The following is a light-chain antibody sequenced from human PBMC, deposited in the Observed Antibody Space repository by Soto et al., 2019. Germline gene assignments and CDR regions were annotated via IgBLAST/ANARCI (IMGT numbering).Light chain of an antibody. CDR1: SSNIGSNF. CDR3: AAWDDSLSVRYV. Sequence: SVLTPPPSASGTPGQRVTISCSGSSSNIGSNFVYWYQQRPGTAPRLLIYNNDQRPSGVPDRFSGSKSGTSASLAISGLRSEDEADYYCAAWDDSLSVRYVFGTGTKLTVL. V-gene: IGLV1-47*02. CDR2: NND. J-gene: IGLJ1*01.